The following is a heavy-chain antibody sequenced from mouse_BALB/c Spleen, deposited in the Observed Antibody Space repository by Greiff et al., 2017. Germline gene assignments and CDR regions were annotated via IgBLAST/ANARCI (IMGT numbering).Heavy chain of an antibody. CDR2: ISTYYGDA. V-gene: IGHV1S137*01. CDR1: GYTFTDYA. D-gene: IGHD1-3*01. Sequence: QVQLQQSGAELVRPGVSVKISCKGSGYTFTDYAMHWVKQSHAKSLEWIGVISTYYGDASYNQKFKGKATMTVDKSSSTAYMELARLTSEDSAIYYCARKGVLKMDAMDYWGQGTSVTVSS. J-gene: IGHJ4*01. CDR3: ARKGVLKMDAMDY.